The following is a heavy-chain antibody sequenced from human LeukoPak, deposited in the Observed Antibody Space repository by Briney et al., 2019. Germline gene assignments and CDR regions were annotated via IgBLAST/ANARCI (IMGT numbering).Heavy chain of an antibody. Sequence: GGSLRLSCAASGFTFSSFSMNWVRQAPGKGLEWVSYIRSSGSGTDYTGSVKGRFTISRDNAKNSLYLQMNSLRAEDTAVYYCAKDVRSNSFFDYWGQGTLVTVSS. CDR1: GFTFSSFS. V-gene: IGHV3-48*04. J-gene: IGHJ4*02. D-gene: IGHD4-23*01. CDR3: AKDVRSNSFFDY. CDR2: IRSSGSGT.